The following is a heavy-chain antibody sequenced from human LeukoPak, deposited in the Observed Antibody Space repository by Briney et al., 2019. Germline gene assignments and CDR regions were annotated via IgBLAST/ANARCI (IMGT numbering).Heavy chain of an antibody. CDR2: ISSSSSYT. V-gene: IGHV3-11*06. CDR1: GFTFSDYY. Sequence: GGSLRLSCAASGFTFSDYYMSWIRQAPGKGLEWVSYISSSSSYTNYADSVKGRFTISRDNAKNSLYLQMNSLRAEDTAVYYCARGELRLYYYYGMDVWGQGTTVTVSS. J-gene: IGHJ6*02. D-gene: IGHD3-16*01. CDR3: ARGELRLYYYYGMDV.